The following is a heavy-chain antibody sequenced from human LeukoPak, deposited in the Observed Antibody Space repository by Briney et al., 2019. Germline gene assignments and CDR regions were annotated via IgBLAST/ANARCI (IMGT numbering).Heavy chain of an antibody. V-gene: IGHV4-39*07. CDR3: ARLGYSSSWYYRRNWFDP. CDR2: IYSSGST. D-gene: IGHD6-13*01. J-gene: IGHJ5*02. CDR1: GASISSGSNY. Sequence: PSETLSLTCSVSGASISSGSNYWGWIRQPPGKTLEWIGSIYSSGSTNYNPSLKSRVTISADTSKNQFSLKLSSVTAADTAVYYCARLGYSSSWYYRRNWFDPWGQGTLVTVSS.